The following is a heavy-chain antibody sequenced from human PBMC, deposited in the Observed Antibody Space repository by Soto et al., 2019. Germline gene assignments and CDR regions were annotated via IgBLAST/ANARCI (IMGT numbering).Heavy chain of an antibody. J-gene: IGHJ4*02. Sequence: QVQLVQSGAEVKKPGSSVTVSCKASGGTFSSYAISWVRQAPGQGLEWMGGIIPISGTANYAQKFQGRVTITADESTSTAYRELSSLRSEDTAVYYCARTMATVVTWRYYFDYWGQGTLVTVSS. CDR1: GGTFSSYA. CDR3: ARTMATVVTWRYYFDY. V-gene: IGHV1-69*01. CDR2: IIPISGTA. D-gene: IGHD4-17*01.